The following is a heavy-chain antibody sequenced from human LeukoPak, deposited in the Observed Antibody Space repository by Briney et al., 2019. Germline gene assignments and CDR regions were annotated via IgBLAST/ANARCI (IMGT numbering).Heavy chain of an antibody. CDR3: ARVVTVTPIDY. J-gene: IGHJ4*02. V-gene: IGHV3-7*01. CDR1: GFTFSSYW. CDR2: IKQDGSEK. D-gene: IGHD4-17*01. Sequence: PGGSLRLSCAASGFTFSSYWMSWVRQAPGKGLEWVANIKQDGSEKYSVDSVKGRFTISRDNAKNSLFLQMNSLRADDTAVYYCARVVTVTPIDYWGQGTLVTVSS.